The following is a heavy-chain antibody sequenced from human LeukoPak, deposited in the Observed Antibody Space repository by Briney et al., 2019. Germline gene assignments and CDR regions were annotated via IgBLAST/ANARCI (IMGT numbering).Heavy chain of an antibody. D-gene: IGHD1-1*01. CDR1: GGSISSGGYY. J-gene: IGHJ4*02. V-gene: IGHV4-31*03. CDR2: IYYSGST. CDR3: ARDSVTGKDY. Sequence: SQTLSLTCTVSGGSISSGGYYWSWIRQHPWKGLEWIGYIYYSGSTYYNPSLKSRVTISVDTSKNQFSLKLSSVTAADTAVYYCARDSVTGKDYWGQGTLVTVSS.